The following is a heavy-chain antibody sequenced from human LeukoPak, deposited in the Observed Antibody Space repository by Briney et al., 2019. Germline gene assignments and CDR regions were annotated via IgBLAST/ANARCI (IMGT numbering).Heavy chain of an antibody. CDR2: ITDSGDGT. V-gene: IGHV3-23*01. J-gene: IGHJ3*02. D-gene: IGHD1-26*01. Sequence: GGSLRLSCAASGFTFSSSAMSWVRQAPGKGLEWVSSITDSGDGTYYADSVKGRFTISRDDSKNTLYLQMNSLRAEDTAVYYCARGGSYAAFDIWGRGTMVTVSS. CDR3: ARGGSYAAFDI. CDR1: GFTFSSSA.